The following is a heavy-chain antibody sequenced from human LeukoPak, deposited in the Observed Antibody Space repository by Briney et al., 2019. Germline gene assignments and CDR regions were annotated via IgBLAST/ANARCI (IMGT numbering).Heavy chain of an antibody. V-gene: IGHV3-30-3*01. Sequence: GGSLRLSCAASGFTFSSYAMHWVRQAPGKGLEWVAVISYDGSNKYYADSVKGRFTISRDNSKNTLYLQMNSLRAEDTAVYYCARIVVVPAAIRASLYFDYWGQGTLVTVSS. CDR3: ARIVVVPAAIRASLYFDY. CDR1: GFTFSSYA. D-gene: IGHD2-2*02. CDR2: ISYDGSNK. J-gene: IGHJ4*02.